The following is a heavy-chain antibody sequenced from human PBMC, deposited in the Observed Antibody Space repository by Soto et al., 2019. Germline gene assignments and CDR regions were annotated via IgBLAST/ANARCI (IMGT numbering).Heavy chain of an antibody. CDR3: AREFFGYSGYDGGFDY. Sequence: QVQLQESGPGLVKPSQTLSLTCTVSGGSISSGGYYWSWIRQHPGKGLEWIGYIYYSGSTYYNPSLKSRVTISVDTSKNQFSLKLSSVTAADTAVYYCAREFFGYSGYDGGFDYWGQGTLVTVSS. CDR1: GGSISSGGYY. J-gene: IGHJ4*02. CDR2: IYYSGST. V-gene: IGHV4-31*03. D-gene: IGHD5-12*01.